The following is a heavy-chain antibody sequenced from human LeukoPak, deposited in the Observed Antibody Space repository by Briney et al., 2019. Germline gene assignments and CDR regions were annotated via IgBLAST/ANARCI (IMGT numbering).Heavy chain of an antibody. CDR2: IHPASGGT. D-gene: IGHD6-19*01. CDR3: ARLAAVPG. CDR1: GYTFTGYY. V-gene: IGHV1-2*02. Sequence: GASVKVSCEASGYTFTGYYLYWVRQAPGPGLEWMGWIHPASGGTNYAQKFQGRVTMTRDTSVSTAYMELSSLRSDDTAVYYCARLAAVPGWGQGTLVIVSS. J-gene: IGHJ1*01.